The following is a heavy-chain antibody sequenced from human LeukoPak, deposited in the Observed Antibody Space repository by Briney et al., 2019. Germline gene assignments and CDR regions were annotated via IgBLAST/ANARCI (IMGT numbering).Heavy chain of an antibody. CDR3: ARAIQLWLPNWFDP. CDR1: GYTFTGYY. D-gene: IGHD5-18*01. J-gene: IGHJ5*02. CDR2: INPNSGGT. V-gene: IGHV1-2*02. Sequence: ASVKVSCKASGYTFTGYYMHWVRQAPGQGLERMGWINPNSGGTNYAQKFQGRVTMTRDTSISTAYMELSRLRSDDTAVYYCARAIQLWLPNWFDPWGQGTLVTVSS.